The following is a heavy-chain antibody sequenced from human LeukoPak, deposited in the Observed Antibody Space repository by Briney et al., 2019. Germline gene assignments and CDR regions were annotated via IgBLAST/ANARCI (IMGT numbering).Heavy chain of an antibody. CDR2: IGGSGGTT. Sequence: GGSLRLSCAASGFTFSTYAVSWVRQAPGEGLEWVSAIGGSGGTTYYADSVKGRFTISRDNSKNTLYLQMNSLRAKDTAVYYCAKRDSSGYYYFDYWGQGTLVTVSS. CDR3: AKRDSSGYYYFDY. V-gene: IGHV3-23*01. D-gene: IGHD3-22*01. J-gene: IGHJ4*02. CDR1: GFTFSTYA.